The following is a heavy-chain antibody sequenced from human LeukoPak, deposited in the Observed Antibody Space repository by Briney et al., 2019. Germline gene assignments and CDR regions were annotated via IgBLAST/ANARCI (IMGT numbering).Heavy chain of an antibody. J-gene: IGHJ5*02. CDR3: AKGGLGIGSWFDP. CDR1: GFTFSDYW. Sequence: GGSLRLSCAASGFTFSDYWMRWVRQAPGKGLEWVADIKQDGSEKYYVDSVKGRFTISRENAKNSLYLQMSSLRAEDTAVYYCAKGGLGIGSWFDPWGQGTLVTVSS. V-gene: IGHV3-7*01. D-gene: IGHD3/OR15-3a*01. CDR2: IKQDGSEK.